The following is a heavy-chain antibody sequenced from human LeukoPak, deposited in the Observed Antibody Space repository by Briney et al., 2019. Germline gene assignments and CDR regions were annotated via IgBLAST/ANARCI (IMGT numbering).Heavy chain of an antibody. D-gene: IGHD3-22*01. CDR1: GGSISSSSYY. CDR2: IYYSGST. Sequence: SETLSLTCTVSGGSISSSSYYWGWIRQPPGKGLEWIGSIYYSGSTYYNPSLKSRVTISVDTSKNQFSLKLSSVTAADTAVYYCARDRGSGYLDFDYWGQGTLVTVSS. CDR3: ARDRGSGYLDFDY. V-gene: IGHV4-39*07. J-gene: IGHJ4*02.